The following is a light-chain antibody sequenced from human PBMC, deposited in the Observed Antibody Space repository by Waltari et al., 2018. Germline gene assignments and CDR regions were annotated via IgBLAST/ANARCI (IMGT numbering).Light chain of an antibody. CDR1: QSLVHSDGNTY. Sequence: ISCRSSQSLVHSDGNTYLYWFQHRPGQSPRRLIYKAYNRDGGIPDRFSGSGSGADFTLKISRVEAEDVGVYYCMQGTHWPYTFGQGTKLET. V-gene: IGKV2-30*02. CDR2: KAY. J-gene: IGKJ2*01. CDR3: MQGTHWPYT.